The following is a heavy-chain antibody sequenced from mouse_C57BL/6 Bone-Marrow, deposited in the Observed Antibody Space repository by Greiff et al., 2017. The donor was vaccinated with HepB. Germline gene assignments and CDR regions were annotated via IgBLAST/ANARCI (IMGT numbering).Heavy chain of an antibody. CDR2: IDPSDSET. V-gene: IGHV1-52*01. CDR3: ARGITMVVAFDVEG. CDR1: GYTFTSYW. J-gene: IGHJ4*01. D-gene: IGHD1-1*01. Sequence: QVQLQQPGAELVRPGSSVKLSCKASGYTFTSYWMHWVKQRPIQGLEWIGNIDPSDSETHYNQKFKDKATLTVDKSSSTAYMQLSSLTSEDSAVYYCARGITMVVAFDVEGWGKGTTVTAAS.